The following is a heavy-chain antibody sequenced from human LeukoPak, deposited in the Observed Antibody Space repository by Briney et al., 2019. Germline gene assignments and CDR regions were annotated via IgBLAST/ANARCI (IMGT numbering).Heavy chain of an antibody. CDR3: AGSYSSSSLWYFDL. CDR2: ISSSSGYI. CDR1: GFTFSSYS. J-gene: IGHJ2*01. Sequence: GGSLRLSCAASGFTFSSYSMNWVRQAPGKGLEWVSSISSSSGYIYYADSVKGRFTISRDNAKNSLYLQMNSLRAEDTAVYYCAGSYSSSSLWYFDLWGRGTLVTVSS. D-gene: IGHD6-6*01. V-gene: IGHV3-21*01.